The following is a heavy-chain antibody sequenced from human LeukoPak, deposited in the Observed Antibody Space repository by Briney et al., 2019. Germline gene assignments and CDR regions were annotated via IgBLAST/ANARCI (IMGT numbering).Heavy chain of an antibody. CDR3: ARRFGDSGSYTGYDY. CDR2: INWNGGST. D-gene: IGHD3-10*01. J-gene: IGHJ4*02. Sequence: GGSLRLSCAASGFTFDDYGMSWVRQAPGKGLEWVSGINWNGGSTGYADSVEGRFTISRDNAKNSLYLQMNSLRAEDTALYYCARRFGDSGSYTGYDYWGQGTLVTVSS. CDR1: GFTFDDYG. V-gene: IGHV3-20*04.